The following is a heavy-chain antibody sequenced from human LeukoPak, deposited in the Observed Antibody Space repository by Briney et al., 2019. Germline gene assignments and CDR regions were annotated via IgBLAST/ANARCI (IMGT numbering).Heavy chain of an antibody. D-gene: IGHD4-17*01. CDR1: GFTFSSYW. Sequence: WGSLRLSCAASGFTFSSYWISWVRQAPGRGLEWVANIKQDGSEKYYVDSVKGRFTISRDNAKNSLYLQMNSLRAEDTAVYYCARDPYGDYVVFDYWGQGTLVTVSS. CDR3: ARDPYGDYVVFDY. V-gene: IGHV3-7*01. J-gene: IGHJ4*02. CDR2: IKQDGSEK.